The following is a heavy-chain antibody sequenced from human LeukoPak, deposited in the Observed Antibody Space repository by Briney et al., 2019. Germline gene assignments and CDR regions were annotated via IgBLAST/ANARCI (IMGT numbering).Heavy chain of an antibody. D-gene: IGHD3-10*01. CDR2: INHSGST. Sequence: SETLSLTCAVYGGSFSGYYWSWIRQPPGKGLEWIGEINHSGSTNYNPSLKSRVTISVDTSKNQFSLKLSSVTAADTAVYYCARVLLWFGESFDYWGQGTLVTVSS. CDR3: ARVLLWFGESFDY. J-gene: IGHJ4*02. CDR1: GGSFSGYY. V-gene: IGHV4-34*01.